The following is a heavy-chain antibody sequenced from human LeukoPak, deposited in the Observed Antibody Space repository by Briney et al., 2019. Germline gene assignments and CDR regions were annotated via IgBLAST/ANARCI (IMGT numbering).Heavy chain of an antibody. CDR1: GFTFSTYW. CDR3: ARPSGYCSGGSCFPFNA. V-gene: IGHV3-7*01. Sequence: GVSLRLSCAASGFTFSTYWMTCVRQAPGKRLQWLANMKEDASQIYCVDSVKGRFTISRDNAQNSLYLQMNNLRAEDTAVYYCARPSGYCSGGSCFPFNAWGQGTLVTVSS. J-gene: IGHJ5*02. CDR2: MKEDASQI. D-gene: IGHD2-15*01.